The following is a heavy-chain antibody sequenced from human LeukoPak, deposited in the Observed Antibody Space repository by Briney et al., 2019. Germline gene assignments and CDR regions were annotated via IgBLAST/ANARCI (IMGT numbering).Heavy chain of an antibody. J-gene: IGHJ4*02. CDR2: ISSSTI. Sequence: GGSLRLSCAASGFTFSSYSMNWVRQAPGKGLEWVSYISSSTIYYADSVKGRFTISRDNAKNSLYLQMNSLRAEDTAVYYCASLSGYRPWGQGTLVTVSS. D-gene: IGHD5-24*01. CDR1: GFTFSSYS. CDR3: ASLSGYRP. V-gene: IGHV3-48*01.